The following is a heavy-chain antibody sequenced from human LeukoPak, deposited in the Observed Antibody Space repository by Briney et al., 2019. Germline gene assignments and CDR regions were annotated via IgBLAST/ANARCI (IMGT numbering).Heavy chain of an antibody. Sequence: PGGSLRLSCTASGFTFGDYAMTWVRQAPGKGLEWVGFIRSKAYGGTIEYAASVKGRFIISRDDSKSSAYLQMNSLKTEDTAVYYCIRGRVHLDYWGQGTLVTVSS. J-gene: IGHJ4*02. CDR3: IRGRVHLDY. CDR2: IRSKAYGGTI. V-gene: IGHV3-49*04. CDR1: GFTFGDYA.